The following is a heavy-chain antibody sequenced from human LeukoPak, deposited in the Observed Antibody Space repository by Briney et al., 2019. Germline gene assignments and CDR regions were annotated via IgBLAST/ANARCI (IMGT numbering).Heavy chain of an antibody. V-gene: IGHV3-30*02. Sequence: GGSLRLSCAASGFTFSSYGMHWVRQAPGKGLEWVACIRYDGSNKYYADSVKGRFTISRDNSKNTLYLQMNSLRAEDTAVYYCAKDRSGYDFGAFDIWGQGTMVTVSS. CDR1: GFTFSSYG. J-gene: IGHJ3*02. D-gene: IGHD5-12*01. CDR2: IRYDGSNK. CDR3: AKDRSGYDFGAFDI.